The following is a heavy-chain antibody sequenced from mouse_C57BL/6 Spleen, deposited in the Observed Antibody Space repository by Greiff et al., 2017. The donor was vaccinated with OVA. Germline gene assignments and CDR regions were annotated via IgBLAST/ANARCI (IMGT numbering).Heavy chain of an antibody. CDR2: ISYSGST. CDR3: ARFRYYYGSSHYYAMDY. V-gene: IGHV3-8*01. Sequence: DVQLQESGPGLAKPSQTLSLTCSVTGYSITSDYWNWIRKFPGNKLEYMGYISYSGSTYYNPSLKSRISITRDTSKNQYYLQLNSVTTEDTATYYWARFRYYYGSSHYYAMDYWGQGTSVTVSS. J-gene: IGHJ4*01. CDR1: GYSITSDY. D-gene: IGHD1-1*01.